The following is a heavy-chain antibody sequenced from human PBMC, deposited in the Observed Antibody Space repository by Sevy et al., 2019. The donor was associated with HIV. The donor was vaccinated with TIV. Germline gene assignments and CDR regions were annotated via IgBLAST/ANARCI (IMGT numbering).Heavy chain of an antibody. J-gene: IGHJ5*02. V-gene: IGHV3-30*02. CDR3: AKNIWTGYYVPHGS. D-gene: IGHD3-9*01. CDR1: GFSFRNYG. CDR2: ISNGGSNK. Sequence: GGSLRLSCAASGFSFRNYGMHWVRQAPGKGLEWVAFISNGGSNKYYADSVKGRFTISRDNSQNTLYLQVNNVRADDTAVFYCAKNIWTGYYVPHGSWGQGTLVTVSS.